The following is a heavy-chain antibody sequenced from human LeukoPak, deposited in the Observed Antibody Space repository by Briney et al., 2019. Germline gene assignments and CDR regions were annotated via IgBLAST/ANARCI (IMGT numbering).Heavy chain of an antibody. D-gene: IGHD3-10*01. V-gene: IGHV4-59*01. CDR1: GGSISSYY. CDR3: AGGDYYGSGSYPY. J-gene: IGHJ4*02. CDR2: IYYSGST. Sequence: SETLSLTCTVSGGSISSYYWSWIRQPPGKGLEWIGYIYYSGSTNYNPSLKSRVTISVDTSKNQFSLKLSSVTAADTAMYYCAGGDYYGSGSYPYWGQGTLVTVSS.